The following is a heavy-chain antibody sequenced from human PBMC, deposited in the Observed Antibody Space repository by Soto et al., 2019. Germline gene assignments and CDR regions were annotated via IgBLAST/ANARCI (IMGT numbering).Heavy chain of an antibody. CDR1: GFTFSNAW. V-gene: IGHV3-15*01. J-gene: IGHJ4*02. CDR3: TKDTTVGATTGVDY. CDR2: IKSKTDGGTT. Sequence: GGSLRLSCAASGFTFSNAWMSWVRQAPGKGLEWVGRIKSKTDGGTTDYAAPVKGRFTISRDDSKNTLYLQMNSLKTEDTAVYSCTKDTTVGATTGVDYWGQGTLVTVSS. D-gene: IGHD1-26*01.